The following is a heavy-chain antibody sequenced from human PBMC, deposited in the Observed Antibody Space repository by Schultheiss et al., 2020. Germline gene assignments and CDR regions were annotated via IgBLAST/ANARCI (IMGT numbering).Heavy chain of an antibody. Sequence: ASVKVSCKASGGTFSSYAISWVRQATGQGLEWMGWMNPNSGNTGYAQKFQGRVTMTRDTSISTAYMELSRLRSDDTAVYYCASGESVRALDSYYFDYWGQGPLVTVSS. J-gene: IGHJ4*02. CDR1: GGTFSSYA. V-gene: IGHV1-8*02. D-gene: IGHD3/OR15-3a*01. CDR2: MNPNSGNT. CDR3: ASGESVRALDSYYFDY.